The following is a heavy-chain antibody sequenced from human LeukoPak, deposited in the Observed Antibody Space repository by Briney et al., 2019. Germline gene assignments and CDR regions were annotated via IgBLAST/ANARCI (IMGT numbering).Heavy chain of an antibody. D-gene: IGHD3-22*01. CDR3: AKDMGSPNQDLTYYYDSSGYFDY. V-gene: IGHV3-23*01. CDR1: GFTFSSYA. J-gene: IGHJ4*02. CDR2: ISGSGGST. Sequence: PGGSLRLSCAASGFTFSSYAMSWVRQAPGKGLEWVSVISGSGGSTYYADSVKGRFTISRDNSKNTLYLQMNSLRAEVTAVYYCAKDMGSPNQDLTYYYDSSGYFDYWGQGTLVTVSS.